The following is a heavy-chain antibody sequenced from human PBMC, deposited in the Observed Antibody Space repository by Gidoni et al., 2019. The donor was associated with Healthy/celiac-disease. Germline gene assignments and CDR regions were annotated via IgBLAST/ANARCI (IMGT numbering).Heavy chain of an antibody. CDR3: AKRYYYGSGSSYYFDY. CDR1: GFTFSSYG. Sequence: QVQLVESGGGVVQPGRSLRLSCAASGFTFSSYGMHWVRQAPGKGLGWVAVISYDGSNKYYADSVKGRFTISRDNSKNTLYLQMNSLRAEDTAVYYCAKRYYYGSGSSYYFDYWGQGTLVTVSS. D-gene: IGHD3-10*01. CDR2: ISYDGSNK. V-gene: IGHV3-30*18. J-gene: IGHJ4*02.